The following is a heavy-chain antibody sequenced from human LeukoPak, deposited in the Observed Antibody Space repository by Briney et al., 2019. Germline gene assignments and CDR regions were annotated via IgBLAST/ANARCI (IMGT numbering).Heavy chain of an antibody. CDR1: GFTFSNFG. J-gene: IGHJ4*02. V-gene: IGHV3-30*18. CDR3: AKPYYYGSGSYFDY. D-gene: IGHD3-10*01. Sequence: GGSLRLSCAASGFTFSNFGMHWVRQAPGKGLEWVAVISYDGSNKYYADSVKGRFTISRDNSKNTLYLQMNSLRAEDTAVYYCAKPYYYGSGSYFDYWGQGTLVTVSS. CDR2: ISYDGSNK.